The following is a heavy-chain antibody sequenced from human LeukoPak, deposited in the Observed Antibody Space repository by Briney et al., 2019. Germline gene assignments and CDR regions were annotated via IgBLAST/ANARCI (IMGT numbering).Heavy chain of an antibody. V-gene: IGHV4-39*01. J-gene: IGHJ5*02. CDR1: GGSINSRNHY. CDR2: IYSSGAT. D-gene: IGHD2/OR15-2a*01. Sequence: SETLSLTCSVSGGSINSRNHYWGWIRQPPGKGLEWIASIYSSGATYYNPSLKSRVIISVDTSKNQISLKLSSVTASDTAVYYCARHSMRYNWFDPWGQGTLVTVYS. CDR3: ARHSMRYNWFDP.